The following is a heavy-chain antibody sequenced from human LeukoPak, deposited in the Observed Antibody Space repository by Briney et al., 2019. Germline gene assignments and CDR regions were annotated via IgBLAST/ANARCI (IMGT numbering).Heavy chain of an antibody. J-gene: IGHJ5*02. CDR1: GYTFTSYG. D-gene: IGHD2-2*02. CDR3: ARDGVGGMDQLLYPQYNWFDP. CDR2: ISGYNGNT. Sequence: ASVKVSCKAAGYTFTSYGISWVRQAPGQGPEWMGWISGYNGNTRYTQKFQGRVTMTTDTSTSTAYMELRSLRSDDTAVYYCARDGVGGMDQLLYPQYNWFDPWGQGTLVTVSS. V-gene: IGHV1-18*01.